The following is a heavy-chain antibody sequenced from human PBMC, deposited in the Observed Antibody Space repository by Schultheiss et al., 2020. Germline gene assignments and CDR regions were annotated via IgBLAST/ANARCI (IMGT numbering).Heavy chain of an antibody. D-gene: IGHD6-19*01. CDR1: GGSISSYY. CDR2: IYYSGST. J-gene: IGHJ4*02. CDR3: SDRLAVAAGGVAFDI. V-gene: IGHV4-59*01. Sequence: SETLSLTCTVSGGSISSYYWSWIRQPPGKGLEWIGYIYYSGSTNYNPSLKSRVTISVDTSRNQFSLKLSSVTAADTAVYYCSDRLAVAAGGVAFDIWGQGTLVTVSS.